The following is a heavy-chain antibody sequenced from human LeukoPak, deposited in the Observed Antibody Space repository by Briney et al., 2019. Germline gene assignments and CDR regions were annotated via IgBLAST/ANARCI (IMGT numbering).Heavy chain of an antibody. V-gene: IGHV4-39*01. CDR3: ARLTPFYYYDSSGRDYYYMDV. CDR1: GGSISSSRSY. D-gene: IGHD3-22*01. CDR2: ICYCGST. Sequence: SETLSLTCTVSGGSISSSRSYWGWVRKPPGKGLVWIGRICYCGSTYYNTSLKSRVTISVDTSKNQFSLKLSSVTAADTAVYYCARLTPFYYYDSSGRDYYYMDVWGKGSTVTASS. J-gene: IGHJ6*03.